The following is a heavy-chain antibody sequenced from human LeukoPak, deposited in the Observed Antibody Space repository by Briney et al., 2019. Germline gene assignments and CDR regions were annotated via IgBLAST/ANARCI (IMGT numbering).Heavy chain of an antibody. D-gene: IGHD2-2*01. J-gene: IGHJ4*02. V-gene: IGHV4-61*08. CDR1: GASVGSAGYD. CDR3: ARTQSQSASHRYYFGY. Sequence: SETLSLTCTVSGASVGSAGYDGSWIRQPPGGGLEWIGYVYYIANTNYNPSLKSRVTISAAPSKNQFSLKVKSVTAADTAMYYCARTQSQSASHRYYFGYWGQGTLVTVSS. CDR2: VYYIANT.